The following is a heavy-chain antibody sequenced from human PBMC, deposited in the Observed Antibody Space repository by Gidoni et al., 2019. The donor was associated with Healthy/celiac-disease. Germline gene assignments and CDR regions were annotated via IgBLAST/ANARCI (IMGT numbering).Heavy chain of an antibody. CDR1: GFPFSSYW. Sequence: EVQLVESGGGLVQPGGYLSLSCAASGFPFSSYWLSWFRQAPGKGLEWVANRKQDGSEKYYVDSVKGRFTISRDNAKNSLYLQMNSLRAEDTAVYYCARESTHDIVVVPAAQTYYFDYWGQGTLVTVSS. V-gene: IGHV3-7*01. CDR2: RKQDGSEK. J-gene: IGHJ4*02. D-gene: IGHD2-2*01. CDR3: ARESTHDIVVVPAAQTYYFDY.